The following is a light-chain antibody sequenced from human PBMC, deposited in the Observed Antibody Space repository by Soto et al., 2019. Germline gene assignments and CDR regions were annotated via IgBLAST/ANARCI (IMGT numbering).Light chain of an antibody. CDR2: DVS. J-gene: IGKJ5*01. CDR1: QDIRGA. CDR3: QQFNTYPIT. V-gene: IGKV1-13*02. Sequence: AIQLTQSPSSLSASVGDRVTITCRASQDIRGALAWYQQKPEKPPKLLIFDVSSLQRGVPSRFSGSGSGTDFTLTISSLQPEDFATYYCQQFNTYPITFGQGTRLEIK.